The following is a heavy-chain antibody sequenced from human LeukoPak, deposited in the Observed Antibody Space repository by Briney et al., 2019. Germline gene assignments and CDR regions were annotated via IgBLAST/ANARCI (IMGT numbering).Heavy chain of an antibody. D-gene: IGHD3-9*01. V-gene: IGHV4-61*01. CDR2: IYYSGST. Sequence: SQTLSLTCTVSGGSISSGSYYWSGIRQPPGKGLEWIGYIYYSGSTNYNPSLKSRVTISVDTSKNQFSLKLSSVTAADTAVYYCASSLRYFDWLLGYWGQGTLVTVSS. CDR1: GGSISSGSYY. CDR3: ASSLRYFDWLLGY. J-gene: IGHJ4*02.